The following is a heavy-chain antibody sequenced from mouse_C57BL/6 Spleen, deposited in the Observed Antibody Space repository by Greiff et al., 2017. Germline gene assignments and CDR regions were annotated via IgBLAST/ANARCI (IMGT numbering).Heavy chain of an antibody. D-gene: IGHD2-5*01. CDR3: ARGDSKPFAY. CDR2: IDPSDSYT. V-gene: IGHV1-69*01. Sequence: QVQLQQPGAELVMPGASVKLSCKASGYTFTSYWMHWVKQRPGQGLEWIGEIDPSDSYTNYNQKFQGKSTLTVDKSSSTAYMQLSSLTSEDSAVYYCARGDSKPFAYWGQGTLVTVSA. J-gene: IGHJ3*01. CDR1: GYTFTSYW.